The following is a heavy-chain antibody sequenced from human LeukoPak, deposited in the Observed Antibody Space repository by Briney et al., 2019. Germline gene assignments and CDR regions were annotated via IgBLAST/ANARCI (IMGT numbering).Heavy chain of an antibody. CDR2: IKEDGSEK. CDR3: ARYYYNDNGYSEDAFDI. D-gene: IGHD3-22*01. Sequence: GGSLRLSCAASGFTFSRYWMTWVRQAPGKGREWLASIKEDGSEKNYVDSMNGRFTISRDNAKNSLYLQMNSLRAEDTAVYYCARYYYNDNGYSEDAFDIWGPGTMVTVSS. J-gene: IGHJ3*02. V-gene: IGHV3-7*01. CDR1: GFTFSRYW.